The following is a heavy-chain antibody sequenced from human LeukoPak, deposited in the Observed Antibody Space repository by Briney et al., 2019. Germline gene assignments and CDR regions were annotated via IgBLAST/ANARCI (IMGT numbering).Heavy chain of an antibody. Sequence: ASVKVSCKASGYTFTGYYMHWVRQAPGQGLEWMGWISAYNGNTNYAQKLQGRVTMTTDTSTSTAYMELRSLRSDDTAVYYCARITAMVTAYYYYYYMDVWGKGTTVTVSS. CDR2: ISAYNGNT. J-gene: IGHJ6*03. CDR3: ARITAMVTAYYYYYYMDV. D-gene: IGHD5-18*01. V-gene: IGHV1-18*04. CDR1: GYTFTGYY.